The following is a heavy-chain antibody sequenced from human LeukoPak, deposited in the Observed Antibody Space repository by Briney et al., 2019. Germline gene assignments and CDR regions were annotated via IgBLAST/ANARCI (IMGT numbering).Heavy chain of an antibody. CDR1: GFTFSSSA. J-gene: IGHJ4*02. CDR2: ISGSGGST. V-gene: IGHV3-23*01. CDR3: AKDLLEMATHAGYYFDY. D-gene: IGHD5-24*01. Sequence: GASLRLSCAASGFTFSSSAMSWVRQAPGKGLEWVSAISGSGGSTYYYADSVKGRFTISRDNSKNTLYLQMNSLRAEDTAVYYCAKDLLEMATHAGYYFDYWGQGTLVTVSS.